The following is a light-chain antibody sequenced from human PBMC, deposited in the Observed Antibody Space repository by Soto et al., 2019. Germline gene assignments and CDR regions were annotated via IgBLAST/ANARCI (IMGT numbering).Light chain of an antibody. Sequence: QSVLTQPASVSGSPGQSITISCTGTSSDVGGYDSVSWYQQRPGKAPKVMIYEVSNRPSGVSNRFSGSKSGNTASLTISGLQAEDEADYYCSSYTISTTLVFGTGTKLTVL. CDR2: EVS. CDR1: SSDVGGYDS. CDR3: SSYTISTTLV. J-gene: IGLJ1*01. V-gene: IGLV2-14*01.